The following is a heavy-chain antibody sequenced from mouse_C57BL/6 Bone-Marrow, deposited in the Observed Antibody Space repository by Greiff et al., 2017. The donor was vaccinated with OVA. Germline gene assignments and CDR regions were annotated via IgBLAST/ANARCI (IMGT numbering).Heavy chain of an antibody. V-gene: IGHV1-69*01. CDR1: GYTFTSYW. CDR3: AREGYGSSYGYFDY. Sequence: VQLQQSGAELVMPGASVKLSCKASGYTFTSYWMHWVKQRPGQGLEWIGEIDPSDSYTNYNQKFKGKSTLTVDKSSSTAYMQLSSLTSEDSAVYYCAREGYGSSYGYFDYWGQGTTLTVSS. CDR2: IDPSDSYT. J-gene: IGHJ2*01. D-gene: IGHD1-1*01.